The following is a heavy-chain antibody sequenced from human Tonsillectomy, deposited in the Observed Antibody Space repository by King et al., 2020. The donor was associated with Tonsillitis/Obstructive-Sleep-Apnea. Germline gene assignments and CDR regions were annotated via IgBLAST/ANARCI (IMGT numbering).Heavy chain of an antibody. V-gene: IGHV3-30*18. D-gene: IGHD5-18*01. Sequence: VQLVESGGGVVQPGRSLRLSCAASGFTFSSYGMHWVRQAPGKGLEWVAVISNDGNTKYYAHSVKGRFTISRDNSKNTLYLQVNSLRAEDTAVFYCAKGGTARVARHFDCWGQGTLVTVSS. J-gene: IGHJ4*02. CDR3: AKGGTARVARHFDC. CDR1: GFTFSSYG. CDR2: ISNDGNTK.